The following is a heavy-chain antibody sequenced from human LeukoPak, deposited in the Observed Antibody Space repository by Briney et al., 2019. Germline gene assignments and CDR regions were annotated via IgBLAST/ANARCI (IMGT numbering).Heavy chain of an antibody. CDR3: ARHGIGDSSRDFFDY. J-gene: IGHJ4*02. CDR2: IYYSGST. D-gene: IGHD6-19*01. CDR1: GFTFSSYAMH. V-gene: IGHV4-39*01. Sequence: GSLRLSCAASGFTFSSYAMHWVRQAPGKGLEWVGSIYYSGSTYYNPSLKSRVTISADTSRNQFSLKLNSVTAADTALYYCARHGIGDSSRDFFDYWGQGTLVTVSS.